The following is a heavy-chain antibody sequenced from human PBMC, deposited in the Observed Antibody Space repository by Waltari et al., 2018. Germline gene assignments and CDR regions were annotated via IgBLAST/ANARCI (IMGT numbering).Heavy chain of an antibody. V-gene: IGHV4-39*01. CDR2: ISYNGAT. D-gene: IGHD5-12*01. J-gene: IGHJ3*01. CDR3: ATYIGASVGTAAFDV. Sequence: QLQLQESGPGLVTPSETLAITCSVSGGSITTIRHYWGWIRPPPGQGLEWIGTISYNGATYSSPSLRGRLTLSRDTTMNQLSLKLGSVTAADTAVYYCATYIGASVGTAAFDVWGQGTMVTVSS. CDR1: GGSITTIRHY.